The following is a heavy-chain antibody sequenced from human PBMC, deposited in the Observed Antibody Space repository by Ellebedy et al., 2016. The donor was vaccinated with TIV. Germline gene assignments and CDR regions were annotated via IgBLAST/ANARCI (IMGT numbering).Heavy chain of an antibody. CDR1: GGSISSYY. D-gene: IGHD3-9*01. CDR2: IYYSGST. J-gene: IGHJ6*02. CDR3: ARERVSDILTDYGMDV. Sequence: MPSETLSLTCTVSGGSISSYYWSWIRQPPGKGLEWIGYIYYSGSTNYNPSLKSRVTISVDTSKNQLSLKLSSVTAADTAVYYCARERVSDILTDYGMDVWGQGTTVTVSS. V-gene: IGHV4-59*01.